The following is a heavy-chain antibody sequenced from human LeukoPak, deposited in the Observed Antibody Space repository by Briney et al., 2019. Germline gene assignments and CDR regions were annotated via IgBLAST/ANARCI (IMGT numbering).Heavy chain of an antibody. Sequence: ASVKVSCKTSGYTFTNYGISWVRQAPGLGLEWMGWISAYNGNTNYAQKVQGRVTMATDTSTSTAYMELRSLRFDDTAVYYCARDQSVRLLQTSSTYFKHVFAIWGQGSMVTVSS. D-gene: IGHD6-13*01. CDR1: GYTFTNYG. V-gene: IGHV1-18*01. J-gene: IGHJ3*02. CDR3: ARDQSVRLLQTSSTYFKHVFAI. CDR2: ISAYNGNT.